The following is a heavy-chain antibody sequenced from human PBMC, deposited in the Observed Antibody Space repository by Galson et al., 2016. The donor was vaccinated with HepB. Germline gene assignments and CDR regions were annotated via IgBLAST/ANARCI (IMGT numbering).Heavy chain of an antibody. CDR2: IKSKSDGTT. V-gene: IGHV3-15*01. CDR1: GFSFNQVW. D-gene: IGHD2-15*01. J-gene: IGHJ2*01. Sequence: SLRLSCAASGFSFNQVWMSWVRQAPGKGLEWVGRIKSKSDGTTDYAAAVKDRFSISRDASKNTLYLQWSSLKASDTAIYYCARPLMDCRGRTCYSEGYFALWGRGTVVTVSS. CDR3: ARPLMDCRGRTCYSEGYFAL.